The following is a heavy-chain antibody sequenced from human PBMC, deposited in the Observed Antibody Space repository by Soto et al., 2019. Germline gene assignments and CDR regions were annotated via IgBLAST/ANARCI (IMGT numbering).Heavy chain of an antibody. CDR3: ARGADQLLEGGPYNWLDS. D-gene: IGHD2-2*01. CDR1: RYTVSISV. V-gene: IGHV1-2*04. CDR2: INPNSGGT. Sequence: GVPVKIASASSRYTVSISVIDGSRKTPGQGLEWMGWINPNSGGTNYAQKFQGWVTMTRDTSISTAYMELSRLRSDDTAVYYCARGADQLLEGGPYNWLDSWGQGTLVTVSS. J-gene: IGHJ5*01.